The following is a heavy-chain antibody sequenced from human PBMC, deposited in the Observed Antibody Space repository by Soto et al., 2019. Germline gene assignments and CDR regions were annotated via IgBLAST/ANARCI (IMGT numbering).Heavy chain of an antibody. CDR3: ARDRGSDSSAYYLGVSGFDR. Sequence: SVKVSCKASGGTFSSYTISWVRQAPGQGLEWMGRIIPILGIANYAQKFQGRVTITADKSTSTAYMELSSLRSEDTAVYYCARDRGSDSSAYYLGVSGFDRWGQGTLVTVSS. CDR2: IIPILGIA. D-gene: IGHD3-22*01. CDR1: GGTFSSYT. J-gene: IGHJ5*02. V-gene: IGHV1-69*04.